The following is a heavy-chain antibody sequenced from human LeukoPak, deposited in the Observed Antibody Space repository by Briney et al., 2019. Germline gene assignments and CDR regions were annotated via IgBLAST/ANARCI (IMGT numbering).Heavy chain of an antibody. J-gene: IGHJ6*02. CDR1: GGSISSYY. D-gene: IGHD5-18*01. CDR2: IYFSGST. V-gene: IGHV4-59*12. CDR3: ARDNSLTPYGYGTYYAMDV. Sequence: PSETLSLTCTVSGGSISSYYWSWIRQPPGKRLEWIGCIYFSGSTNYNPSLKSRVTRSVDTSKNQFSLKLSSVTAADTAVYYCARDNSLTPYGYGTYYAMDVWGQGTTVTVSS.